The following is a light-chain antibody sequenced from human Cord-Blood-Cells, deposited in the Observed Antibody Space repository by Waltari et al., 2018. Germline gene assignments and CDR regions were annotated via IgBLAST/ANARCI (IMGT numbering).Light chain of an antibody. CDR1: QRVSSN. V-gene: IGKV3-15*01. Sequence: EVVITHSPASMSVCPGERPTPTCWASQRVSSNLAWYQQKPGKAPRLLIYGASTRATGIPARFSGSGSGTEFTLTISSLQSEDFAVYYCQQNNSRLYSFGQGTKLEIK. CDR2: GAS. CDR3: QQNNSRLYS. J-gene: IGKJ2*03.